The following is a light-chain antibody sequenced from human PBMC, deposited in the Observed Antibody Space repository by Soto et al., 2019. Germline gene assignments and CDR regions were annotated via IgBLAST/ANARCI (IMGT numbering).Light chain of an antibody. CDR2: EGT. J-gene: IGLJ1*01. V-gene: IGLV2-23*01. Sequence: QSALTQPASVSGSPGQSITISCTGTSSDVGSYNLVSWYQQHPGKAPKLMIYEGTKRPSGVSDRFSGSRSGNTASLTISGLQAEDEDDYYCCSYASSSTYVFGTGTKVT. CDR3: CSYASSSTYV. CDR1: SSDVGSYNL.